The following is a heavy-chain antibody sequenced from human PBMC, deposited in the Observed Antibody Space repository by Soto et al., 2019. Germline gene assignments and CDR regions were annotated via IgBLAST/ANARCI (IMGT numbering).Heavy chain of an antibody. D-gene: IGHD1-26*01. CDR2: ISYDGSNK. CDR3: ARDGSRIVGATAYYYYGMDV. V-gene: IGHV3-30-3*01. Sequence: GGSLRLSCAASGFTFSSYAMHWVRQAPGKGLEWVAVISYDGSNKYYADSVKGRFTISRDNSKNTLYLQMNSLRAEDTAVYYCARDGSRIVGATAYYYYGMDVWGQGTTVTVSS. J-gene: IGHJ6*02. CDR1: GFTFSSYA.